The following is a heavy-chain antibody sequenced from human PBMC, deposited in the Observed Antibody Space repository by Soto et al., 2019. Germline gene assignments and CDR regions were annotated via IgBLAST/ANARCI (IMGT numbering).Heavy chain of an antibody. CDR2: ISSSSSYI. V-gene: IGHV3-21*01. CDR3: ARGRLAEAGTLNWFDP. J-gene: IGHJ5*02. CDR1: GFTFSSYS. Sequence: PGGSLRLSCAASGFTFSSYSMNWVRQAPGKGLEWVSSISSSSSYIYYADSVKGRFTISRDNAKNSLYLQMNSLRAEDTAVYYCARGRLAEAGTLNWFDPWGQGTLVPVSS. D-gene: IGHD6-13*01.